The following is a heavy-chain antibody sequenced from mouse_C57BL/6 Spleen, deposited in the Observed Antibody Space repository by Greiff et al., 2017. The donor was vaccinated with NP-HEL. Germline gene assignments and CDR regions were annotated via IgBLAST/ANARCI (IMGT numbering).Heavy chain of an antibody. CDR2: IYPRSGNT. J-gene: IGHJ2*01. CDR1: GYTFTSYG. V-gene: IGHV1-81*01. CDR3: ARVAMNTVVGDY. Sequence: QVQLQQSGAELARPGASVKLSCKASGYTFTSYGISWVKQRTGQGLEWIGEIYPRSGNTYYNEKFKGKATLTADKSSSTAYMELRSLTSEDSAVYFCARVAMNTVVGDYWGQGTTLTVSS. D-gene: IGHD1-1*01.